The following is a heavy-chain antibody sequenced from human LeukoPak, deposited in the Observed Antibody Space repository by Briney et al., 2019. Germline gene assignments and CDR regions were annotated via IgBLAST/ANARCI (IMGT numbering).Heavy chain of an antibody. V-gene: IGHV1-58*02. CDR2: IVIGSGNT. CDR1: GFTFTSSA. J-gene: IGHJ4*02. CDR3: ARDSGDGDSVY. D-gene: IGHD2-21*01. Sequence: GASVKVSCKASGFTFTSSAMQWVRQARGQRLEWIGWIVIGSGNTNYAQNFQEIVTITRDKSTTTAYMELSSLRSEDTAVYYCARDSGDGDSVYWGQGTLVTVSA.